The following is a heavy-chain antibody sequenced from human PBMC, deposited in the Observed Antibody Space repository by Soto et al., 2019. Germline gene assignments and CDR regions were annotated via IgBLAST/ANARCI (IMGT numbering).Heavy chain of an antibody. CDR1: GFTFSYYW. CDR2: IHSDGSST. J-gene: IGHJ3*01. V-gene: IGHV3-74*01. CDR3: ARGQWGAFDL. D-gene: IGHD1-26*01. Sequence: DVQLVESGGGSVQPGGSLSLSCAATGFTFSYYWMHWVRQAPGKGLVWVSRIHSDGSSTTDADSVKGRFTISRDNAKNTLYLPMNSLRAEDTAVYYCARGQWGAFDLWGQGTMVTVAS.